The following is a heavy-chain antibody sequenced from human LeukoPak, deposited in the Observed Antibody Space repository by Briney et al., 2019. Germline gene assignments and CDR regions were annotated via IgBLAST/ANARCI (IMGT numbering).Heavy chain of an antibody. CDR1: GGSISSHY. V-gene: IGHV4-59*11. CDR3: ARVVPKQQLVDAFDI. CDR2: VFYSGST. Sequence: PSRTLSLTCTVSGGSISSHYWSWIRQPPGKGLEWIGYVFYSGSTNYNPSLKSRVSISVDTSKKQLSLKLSSVTAADTAVYCCARVVPKQQLVDAFDIWGQGTMVTVSS. D-gene: IGHD6-13*01. J-gene: IGHJ3*02.